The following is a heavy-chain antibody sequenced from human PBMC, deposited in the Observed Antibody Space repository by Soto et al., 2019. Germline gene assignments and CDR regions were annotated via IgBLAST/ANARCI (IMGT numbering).Heavy chain of an antibody. V-gene: IGHV1-69*13. Sequence: SVKVSCKASGGTFSSYAISWVRQAPGQGLEWMGGIIPIFGTANYAQKFQGRVTITADESTSTAYMELSSLRSEDTAVYYCARDLGAALAPFDYWGQGTLVTVSS. CDR3: ARDLGAALAPFDY. CDR1: GGTFSSYA. J-gene: IGHJ4*02. D-gene: IGHD6-13*01. CDR2: IIPIFGTA.